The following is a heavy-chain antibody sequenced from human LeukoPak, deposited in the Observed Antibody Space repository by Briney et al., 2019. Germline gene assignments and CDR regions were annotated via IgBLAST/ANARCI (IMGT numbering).Heavy chain of an antibody. CDR1: GGSISSYY. Sequence: PSETLSLTCTVSGGSISSYYWSWIRQPAGKGLEWIGRIYTSGSTNYNPSLKSRVTMSVDTSKNQFSLKLSSVTAADTAVYYCARARVAGYYDSSGYYYIFDYWGQGTLVTVSS. CDR3: ARARVAGYYDSSGYYYIFDY. J-gene: IGHJ4*02. D-gene: IGHD3-22*01. V-gene: IGHV4-4*07. CDR2: IYTSGST.